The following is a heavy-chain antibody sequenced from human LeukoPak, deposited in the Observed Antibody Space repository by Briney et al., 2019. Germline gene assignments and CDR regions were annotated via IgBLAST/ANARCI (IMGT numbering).Heavy chain of an antibody. CDR1: GFTVSSNY. Sequence: GGSLRLSCAASGFTVSSNYMSWVRQAPGKGLEWVSVIYSGGSTYYADSVKGRFTISRDNSKSTLYLQMNSLRAEDTAVYYCARARGSSSSIFYYYYYMDVWGKGTTVTVSS. V-gene: IGHV3-66*02. D-gene: IGHD6-6*01. CDR2: IYSGGST. CDR3: ARARGSSSSIFYYYYYMDV. J-gene: IGHJ6*03.